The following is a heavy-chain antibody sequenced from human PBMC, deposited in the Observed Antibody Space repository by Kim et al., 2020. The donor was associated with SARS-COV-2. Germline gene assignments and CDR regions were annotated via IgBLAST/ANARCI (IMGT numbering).Heavy chain of an antibody. CDR2: ISYDGSNK. CDR3: AKAYYYDSSGYYRY. D-gene: IGHD3-22*01. CDR1: GFTFSSYG. J-gene: IGHJ4*02. V-gene: IGHV3-30*18. Sequence: GGSLRLSCAASGFTFSSYGMHWVRQAPGKGLEWVAVISYDGSNKYYADSVKGRFTISRDNSKNTLYLQMNSLRAEDTAVYYCAKAYYYDSSGYYRYWGQG.